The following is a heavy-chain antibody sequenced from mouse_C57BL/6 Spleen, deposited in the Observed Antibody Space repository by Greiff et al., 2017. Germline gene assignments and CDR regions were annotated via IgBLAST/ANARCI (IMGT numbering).Heavy chain of an antibody. J-gene: IGHJ3*01. CDR3: ARGPYDYDLAY. CDR1: GYSFTGYY. CDR2: IYPYNGVS. Sequence: VQLKESGPELVKPGASVKISCKASGYSFTGYYMHWVKQSHGNILDWIGYIYPYNGVSSYNQKFKGKATLTVDKSSSAAYMELRSLTSEDSAVYYCARGPYDYDLAYWGQGTLVTVSA. V-gene: IGHV1-31*01. D-gene: IGHD2-4*01.